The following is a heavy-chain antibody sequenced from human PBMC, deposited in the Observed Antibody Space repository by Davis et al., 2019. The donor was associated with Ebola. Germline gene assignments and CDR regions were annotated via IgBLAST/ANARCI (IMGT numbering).Heavy chain of an antibody. J-gene: IGHJ6*02. CDR2: ISYDGSNK. CDR1: GFTFSSYG. CDR3: AKAGGFRDMDV. D-gene: IGHD3-16*01. Sequence: GESLKISCAASGFTFSSYGMHRVRQAPGKGLEWVAVISYDGSNKYYADSVKGRFTISRDNSKNTLYLQMNSLRAEDTAVYYCAKAGGFRDMDVWGQGTTVTVSS. V-gene: IGHV3-30*18.